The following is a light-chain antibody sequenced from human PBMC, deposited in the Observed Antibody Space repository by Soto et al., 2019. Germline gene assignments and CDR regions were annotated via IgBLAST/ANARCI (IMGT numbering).Light chain of an antibody. J-gene: IGKJ4*01. Sequence: IQMTQSPSTLSASIGDRVTITCRASQSINNRLAWYQQMPGKAPNLLIYDASTLESGVPSRFSGSGYGTDFSLTISNLQPEDFATYYCQQLYSHPLTFGGGTKVDIK. CDR3: QQLYSHPLT. CDR1: QSINNR. CDR2: DAS. V-gene: IGKV1-5*01.